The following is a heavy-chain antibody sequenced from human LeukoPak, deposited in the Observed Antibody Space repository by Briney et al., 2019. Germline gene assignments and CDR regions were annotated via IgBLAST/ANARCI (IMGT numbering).Heavy chain of an antibody. J-gene: IGHJ4*02. Sequence: SGTLSLTCAVSGGSISSSNWWSWVRQPPGKGLEWIGEINRSGSTDYNPSLKSRVTISVDMSKNHFSLKLSSMTAADTAVYYCTRGLKLPFDWGQGTLVTVSS. V-gene: IGHV4-4*02. CDR3: TRGLKLPFD. CDR1: GGSISSSNW. CDR2: INRSGST.